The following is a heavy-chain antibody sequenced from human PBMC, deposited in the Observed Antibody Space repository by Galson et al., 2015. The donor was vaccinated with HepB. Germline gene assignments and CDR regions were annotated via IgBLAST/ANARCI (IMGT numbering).Heavy chain of an antibody. CDR1: RGSFSDYY. Sequence: SETLSLTCAIYRGSFSDYYWNWIRQPPGKGLEWIGEINQSGSTNFNPSLKSRLTISVDTSKNQFSLRLTSVTAADSAFYYCARGRRGYYDHLWGTYRLPSDWFIDLWGRGTLVTVSS. J-gene: IGHJ2*01. CDR2: INQSGST. D-gene: IGHD3-16*02. V-gene: IGHV4-34*01. CDR3: ARGRRGYYDHLWGTYRLPSDWFIDL.